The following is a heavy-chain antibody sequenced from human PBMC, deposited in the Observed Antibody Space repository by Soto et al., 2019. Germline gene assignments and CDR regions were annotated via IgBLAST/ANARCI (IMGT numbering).Heavy chain of an antibody. V-gene: IGHV3-30*18. D-gene: IGHD3-16*01. Sequence: QVQLVESGGGVVQPGRSLRLSCAASGFTFSSYGIHWVRQAPGKGLEWVAFISYDGGNKYYADSVKGRFTISRDNPKNSLFLKMSSLRAEDTAVYYCAKVMITFGGTRYGLDVWGQGTTVTVSS. CDR2: ISYDGGNK. J-gene: IGHJ6*01. CDR3: AKVMITFGGTRYGLDV. CDR1: GFTFSSYG.